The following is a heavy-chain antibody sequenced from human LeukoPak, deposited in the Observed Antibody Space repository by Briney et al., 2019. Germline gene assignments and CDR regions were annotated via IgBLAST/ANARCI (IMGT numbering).Heavy chain of an antibody. CDR2: ISSRSATI. D-gene: IGHD6-19*01. CDR3: ARDRGSGWADQ. J-gene: IGHJ4*02. Sequence: GGSLRLSCAASGFTFSSYSMNWVRQAPGKGLEWVSYISSRSATIYYADSVKGRFTISRDNAKNSLYLQMNSLRAEDTAVYYCARDRGSGWADQWGQGTLVTVSS. V-gene: IGHV3-48*01. CDR1: GFTFSSYS.